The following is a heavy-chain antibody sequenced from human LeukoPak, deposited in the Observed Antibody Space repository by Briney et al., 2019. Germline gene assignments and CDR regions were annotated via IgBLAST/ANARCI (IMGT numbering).Heavy chain of an antibody. J-gene: IGHJ5*02. CDR1: GYTFTSYG. Sequence: ASVKVSCKASGYTFTSYGISWVRQAPGQGLEWMGWISAYNGNTNYAQKLQGRVTMTTDTSTSTAYMELRSLRPDDTAVYYCARDPRSVYYDSSRHNWFDPWGQGTLVTVSS. D-gene: IGHD3-22*01. CDR3: ARDPRSVYYDSSRHNWFDP. CDR2: ISAYNGNT. V-gene: IGHV1-18*01.